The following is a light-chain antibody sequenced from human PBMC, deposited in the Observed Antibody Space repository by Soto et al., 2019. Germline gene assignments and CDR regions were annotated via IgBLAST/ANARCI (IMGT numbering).Light chain of an antibody. Sequence: QPVLTQPASVSGAPGESITISCTGTSSDVGGYNSVSWYQHHPGKAPKLILYDVGERPSGVSYRFSGSKSGNTASLTISGLQAADEADYFCSSFTSSMTNVFGSGTKLTVL. CDR3: SSFTSSMTNV. J-gene: IGLJ1*01. CDR2: DVG. CDR1: SSDVGGYNS. V-gene: IGLV2-14*03.